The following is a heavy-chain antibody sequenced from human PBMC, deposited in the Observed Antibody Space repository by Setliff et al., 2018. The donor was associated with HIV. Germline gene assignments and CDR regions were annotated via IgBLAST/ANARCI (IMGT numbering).Heavy chain of an antibody. CDR2: ISSSSNYI. CDR3: ARGYSSSWSGDYYYGMDV. CDR1: GFTFSTYT. J-gene: IGHJ6*02. V-gene: IGHV3-21*01. D-gene: IGHD6-13*01. Sequence: GGSLRLSCAASGFTFSTYTMNWVRQAPGKGLEWVSSISSSSNYIYYADSVKGRLTISRDNAKNSLYLQMNSLRAEDTAIYYCARGYSSSWSGDYYYGMDVWGQGTTVTVSS.